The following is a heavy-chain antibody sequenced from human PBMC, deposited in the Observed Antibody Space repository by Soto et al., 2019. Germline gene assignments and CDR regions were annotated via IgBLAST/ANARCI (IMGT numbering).Heavy chain of an antibody. CDR1: GFTFSTHS. V-gene: IGHV3-21*01. J-gene: IGHJ4*02. CDR2: ISSSSSYM. D-gene: IGHD3-10*01. CDR3: ARDHYGSGNYYFDY. Sequence: EVQLVESGGGLVKPGGSLRLSCAASGFTFSTHSMNWVRQAPGKGLEWVSFISSSSSYMNYADSVKGRFTISRDNAKNSLYLHMNSLRAEDTAVYYCARDHYGSGNYYFDYWGQGTLVTVSS.